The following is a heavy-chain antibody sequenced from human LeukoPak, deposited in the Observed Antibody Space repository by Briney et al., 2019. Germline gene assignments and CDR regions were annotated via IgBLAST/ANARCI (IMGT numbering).Heavy chain of an antibody. CDR3: ARGRARRNPYIYDSSGFPFDY. CDR1: GGSFSVYY. Sequence: SETLSLTCAVYGGSFSVYYWSWIRQPPGKGPEWIGDINHRGFTNHNPSLKSRVTISVDTSTNHFSLRLISLTAADTAVYYCARGRARRNPYIYDSSGFPFDYWGQGTLVTVS. J-gene: IGHJ4*02. V-gene: IGHV4-34*01. CDR2: INHRGFT. D-gene: IGHD3-22*01.